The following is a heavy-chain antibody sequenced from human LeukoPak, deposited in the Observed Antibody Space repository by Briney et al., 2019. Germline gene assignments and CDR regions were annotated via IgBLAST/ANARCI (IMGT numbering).Heavy chain of an antibody. D-gene: IGHD3-22*01. CDR2: ISSSSSYI. Sequence: GGSLRLSCAASGFTFSSYSMNWVRQAPGKGLEWVSSISSSSSYIYYADSVKGRFTISRDNAKSSLYLQMNSLRAEDTAVYYCARGPYYYDSSGLDYWGQGTLVTVSS. J-gene: IGHJ4*02. V-gene: IGHV3-21*01. CDR3: ARGPYYYDSSGLDY. CDR1: GFTFSSYS.